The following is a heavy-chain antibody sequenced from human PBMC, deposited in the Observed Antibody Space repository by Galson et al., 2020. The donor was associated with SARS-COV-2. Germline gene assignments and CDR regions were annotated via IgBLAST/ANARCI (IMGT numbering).Heavy chain of an antibody. CDR2: LSPYNGAK. J-gene: IGHJ4*02. V-gene: IGHV1-18*01. Sequence: ALVKVSCKSSGYTFTSYAINWVRQAPGQGLEWMGWLSPYNGAKNYAQTLQDRITLTTDTSTRTAYMELRSLRYDDTAVYYCARDIYYGSGVFDYWGQGTLVTVSS. D-gene: IGHD3-10*01. CDR1: GYTFTSYA. CDR3: ARDIYYGSGVFDY.